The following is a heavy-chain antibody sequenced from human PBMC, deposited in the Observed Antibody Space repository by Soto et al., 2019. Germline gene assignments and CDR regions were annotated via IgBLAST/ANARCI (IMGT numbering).Heavy chain of an antibody. CDR2: ISASGGGT. D-gene: IGHD1-1*01. J-gene: IGHJ5*02. Sequence: EAQMLESGGGSVQPGGSLRLSCAASGFTFSTYAVAWVRQSPGKGLEWVSSISASGGGTWYADSVKGRFTISRDNSKNTLYLQMNSVRAEDAAVYYCARRPTATASWGQGTLVTVSS. CDR1: GFTFSTYA. CDR3: ARRPTATAS. V-gene: IGHV3-23*01.